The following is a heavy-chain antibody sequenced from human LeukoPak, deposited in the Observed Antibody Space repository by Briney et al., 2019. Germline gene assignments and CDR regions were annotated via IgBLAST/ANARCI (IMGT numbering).Heavy chain of an antibody. CDR3: AIPRAYSYCYGEDY. J-gene: IGHJ4*02. CDR1: GRHLSSSRYY. D-gene: IGHD5-18*01. Sequence: PSETLSLTCSVSGRHLSSSRYYCGAIRQPPGKGHEWIGSIYYSRSTYYHPSRKRQVTRSVDASMNQVAQHLNCVRAAGMAVYYCAIPRAYSYCYGEDYWGQGTLVTVSS. CDR2: IYYSRST. V-gene: IGHV4-39*01.